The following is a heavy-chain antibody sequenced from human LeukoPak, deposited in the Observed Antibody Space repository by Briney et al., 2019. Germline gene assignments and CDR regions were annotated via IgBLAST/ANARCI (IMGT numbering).Heavy chain of an antibody. CDR2: IYSGGST. D-gene: IGHD3-16*02. J-gene: IGHJ4*02. CDR1: GFTASSNY. V-gene: IGHV3-53*01. CDR3: ASLSSLDGPDY. Sequence: GGSLRLSCAASGFTASSNYMSWVRRAPGKGLEWVSVIYSGGSTYYADSVKGRFTISRDNSKNTLYLQMNSLRAEDTAVYYCASLSSLDGPDYWGQGTLVTVSS.